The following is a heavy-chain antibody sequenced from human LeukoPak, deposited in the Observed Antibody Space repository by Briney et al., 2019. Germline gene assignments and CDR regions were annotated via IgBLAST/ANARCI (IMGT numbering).Heavy chain of an antibody. V-gene: IGHV3-48*01. CDR1: GFTFSSYS. J-gene: IGHJ4*02. CDR2: ISSSSSTI. D-gene: IGHD3-22*01. CDR3: AKDRYYPLFDY. Sequence: GGSLRLSCAASGFTFSSYSMNWVHQAPGKGLEWVSYISSSSSTIYYADSVKGRFTISRDNSKNTLYLQMNSLRAEDTAVYYCAKDRYYPLFDYWGQGTLVTVSS.